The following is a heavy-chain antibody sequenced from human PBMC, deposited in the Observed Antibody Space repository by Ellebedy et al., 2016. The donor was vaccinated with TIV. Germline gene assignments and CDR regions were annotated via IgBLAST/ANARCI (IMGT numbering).Heavy chain of an antibody. CDR2: IRYDGSNK. Sequence: GESLKISCAASGFTFSSYGMHWVRQAPGKGLEWVAFIRYDGSNKYYADSVKGRFTISRDNSKNTLYLQMNSLRAEDTAVYYCARLAGDYQNYWGQGTLVTVSS. CDR3: ARLAGDYQNY. D-gene: IGHD4-17*01. V-gene: IGHV3-30*02. CDR1: GFTFSSYG. J-gene: IGHJ4*02.